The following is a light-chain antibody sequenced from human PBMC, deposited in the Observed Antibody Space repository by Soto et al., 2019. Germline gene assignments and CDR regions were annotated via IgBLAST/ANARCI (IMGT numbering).Light chain of an antibody. CDR2: GTT. CDR3: QQSYDTPWT. Sequence: DIQMTQSPSSLSASVGDRVTITCRAMQSISSYLNRYQQKPVKAPNALIYGTTDLQSGVPTRFSGGRAGTDVSLTISSLQPEDFATYYCQQSYDTPWTFGQGTKVEIK. V-gene: IGKV1-39*01. J-gene: IGKJ1*01. CDR1: QSISSY.